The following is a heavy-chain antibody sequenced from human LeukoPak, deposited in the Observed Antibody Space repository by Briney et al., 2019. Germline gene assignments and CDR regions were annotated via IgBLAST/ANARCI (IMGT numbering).Heavy chain of an antibody. Sequence: GGSLRLSCAASGFTFSSYGMHWVRRAPGKGREWVAFIRYDGSNKHYAASVKGRFTISRDNSKDTLYLQMNSLRAEDTAVYYWAKDRMGDIVVVPAAIRFDPWGQGTLVTVSS. CDR3: AKDRMGDIVVVPAAIRFDP. CDR1: GFTFSSYG. J-gene: IGHJ5*02. V-gene: IGHV3-30*02. CDR2: IRYDGSNK. D-gene: IGHD2-2*01.